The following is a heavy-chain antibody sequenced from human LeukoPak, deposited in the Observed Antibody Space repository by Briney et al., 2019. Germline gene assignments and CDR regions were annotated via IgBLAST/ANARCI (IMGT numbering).Heavy chain of an antibody. CDR3: ARQTLGISAARNGSPGMDV. D-gene: IGHD6-13*01. Sequence: GESLKISCKGSGYSFTSYWIGWVRQTPGKGLEWMGSIHPGDSDSRYSPSFQGQVTISADKSISTAYLQWSSLKASDTAMYYCARQTLGISAARNGSPGMDVWGQGTTVTVSS. CDR1: GYSFTSYW. J-gene: IGHJ6*02. V-gene: IGHV5-51*01. CDR2: IHPGDSDS.